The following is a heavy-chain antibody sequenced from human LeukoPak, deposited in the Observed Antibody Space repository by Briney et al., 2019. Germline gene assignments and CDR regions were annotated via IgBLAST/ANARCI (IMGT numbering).Heavy chain of an antibody. CDR1: GFTFSSYW. J-gene: IGHJ6*03. V-gene: IGHV3-7*01. CDR3: ARDSSPPLYYDFWSGYYTGISYYYYMDV. Sequence: GGSLRLSCAASGFTFSSYWMSWVRQAPGKGLEWVANIKQDGSEKYYVDSVKGRFTISRDNAKNSLYLQMNSLRAEDTAVYYCARDSSPPLYYDFWSGYYTGISYYYYMDVWGKGTTVTVSS. CDR2: IKQDGSEK. D-gene: IGHD3-3*01.